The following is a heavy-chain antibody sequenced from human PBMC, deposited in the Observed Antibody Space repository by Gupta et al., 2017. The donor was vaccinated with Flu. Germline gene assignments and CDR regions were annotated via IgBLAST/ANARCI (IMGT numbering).Heavy chain of an antibody. CDR3: AKDLGTYASWSGNYYYYYGMDV. Sequence: QVRLVESGGGVVQPGRSLRLSCAASGFTFRSHGMHWVRQAPGKGLEWVAVISYDGNNEYYADSDSVKGRFTISRDNSKNTVYLQMNNLRPEDTAVYFCAKDLGTYASWSGNYYYYYGMDVWGQGTTVTVSS. CDR2: ISYDGNNE. D-gene: IGHD3-3*01. V-gene: IGHV3-30*18. CDR1: GFTFRSHG. J-gene: IGHJ6*02.